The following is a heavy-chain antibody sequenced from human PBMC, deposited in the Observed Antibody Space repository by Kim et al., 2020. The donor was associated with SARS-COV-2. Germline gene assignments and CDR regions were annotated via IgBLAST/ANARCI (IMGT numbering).Heavy chain of an antibody. D-gene: IGHD3-3*01. CDR2: IYYSGST. V-gene: IGHV4-39*01. CDR3: TTPRVGDFWSGYYSNYYGMDV. Sequence: SETLSLTCTVSGGSISSSSYYWGWLRQPPGKGLEWIGSIYYSGSTYYNPSLKSRVTISVNTSKNQFSLKLSSVTAADTAVYYCTTPRVGDFWSGYYSNYYGMDVWGQGTTVTVSS. CDR1: GGSISSSSYY. J-gene: IGHJ6*02.